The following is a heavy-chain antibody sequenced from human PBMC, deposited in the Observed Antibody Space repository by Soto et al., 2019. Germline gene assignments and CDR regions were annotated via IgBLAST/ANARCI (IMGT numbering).Heavy chain of an antibody. CDR1: GFTFSSYS. J-gene: IGHJ4*02. D-gene: IGHD1-26*01. Sequence: EVQLVESGGGLVQPGGSLRLSCAASGFTFSSYSMNWVRQAPGKGLEWVSYISSSSSTIYYADSVKGRFTISRDNAKNSLYLQMNSLRDEDTAVYYCASSRVGATTSDPPKDYWGQGTLVTVSS. V-gene: IGHV3-48*02. CDR3: ASSRVGATTSDPPKDY. CDR2: ISSSSSTI.